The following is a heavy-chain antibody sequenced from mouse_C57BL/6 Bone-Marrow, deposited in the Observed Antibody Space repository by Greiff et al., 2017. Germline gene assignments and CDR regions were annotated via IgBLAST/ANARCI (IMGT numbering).Heavy chain of an antibody. D-gene: IGHD1-1*01. J-gene: IGHJ3*01. CDR2: IDPSDSYT. Sequence: QVQLKQPGAELVRPGTSVKLSCKASGYTFTSSWMHWVKQRPGQGLEWIGVIDPSDSYTNYNQKFKGKATLTVDTSSSTAYMQLSSLTSEDSAVYYCAIPLYYYGSMWFAYWGQGTLVTVSA. CDR1: GYTFTSSW. V-gene: IGHV1-59*01. CDR3: AIPLYYYGSMWFAY.